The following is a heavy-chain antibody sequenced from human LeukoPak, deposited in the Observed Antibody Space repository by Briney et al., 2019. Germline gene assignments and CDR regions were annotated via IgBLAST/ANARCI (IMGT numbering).Heavy chain of an antibody. V-gene: IGHV3-7*04. D-gene: IGHD2-15*01. J-gene: IGHJ6*02. CDR1: GFTFSSYW. CDR3: ARVTSGYCSGGSCYPPGNYWYGMDV. Sequence: GGSLRLPCAASGFTFSSYWMSWVRQAPGKGLEWVANIKQDGSEKYYVDSVKGRFTISRDNAKNSLYLQMNSLRAEDTAVYYCARVTSGYCSGGSCYPPGNYWYGMDVWGQGT. CDR2: IKQDGSEK.